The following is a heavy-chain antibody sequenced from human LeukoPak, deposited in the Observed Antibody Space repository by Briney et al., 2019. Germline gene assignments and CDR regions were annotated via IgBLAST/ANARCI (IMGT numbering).Heavy chain of an antibody. V-gene: IGHV3-7*01. CDR2: IKEDGSEK. Sequence: GGSLRLSCAASGFTFSSYSMNWVRQAPGKGLEWVANIKEDGSEKNYVDSVKGRFTISRDNAENSLYLQMNSLRAEDTAVYYCARDTDFENWGQGTQVTVSS. CDR1: GFTFSSYS. D-gene: IGHD4-11*01. J-gene: IGHJ4*02. CDR3: ARDTDFEN.